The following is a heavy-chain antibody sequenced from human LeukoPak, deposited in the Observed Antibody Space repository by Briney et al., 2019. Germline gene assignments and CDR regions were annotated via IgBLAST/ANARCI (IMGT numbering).Heavy chain of an antibody. Sequence: GGSLRLSCAASGFTFSSYAIHWVRQAPGKGLEWVAVISYDGSHKYYADSVKGRFTISRDNSKNTLYLQMNSLRAEDTAVYYCAKDHDNWNDESGSDYWGQGTLVTVSS. CDR2: ISYDGSHK. CDR1: GFTFSSYA. D-gene: IGHD1-1*01. CDR3: AKDHDNWNDESGSDY. J-gene: IGHJ4*02. V-gene: IGHV3-30-3*01.